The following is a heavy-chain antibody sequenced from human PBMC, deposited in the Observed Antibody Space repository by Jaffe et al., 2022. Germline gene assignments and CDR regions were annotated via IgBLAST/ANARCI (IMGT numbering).Heavy chain of an antibody. CDR1: GFTFDDYA. J-gene: IGHJ4*02. D-gene: IGHD6-13*01. V-gene: IGHV3-9*01. CDR2: ISWNSGSI. CDR3: AKDTGPTPYSNLDY. Sequence: EVQLVESGGGLVQPGRSLRLSCAASGFTFDDYAMHWVRQAPGKGLEWVSGISWNSGSIGYADSVKGRFTISRDNAKNSLYLQMNSLRAEDTALYYCAKDTGPTPYSNLDYWGQGTLVTVSS.